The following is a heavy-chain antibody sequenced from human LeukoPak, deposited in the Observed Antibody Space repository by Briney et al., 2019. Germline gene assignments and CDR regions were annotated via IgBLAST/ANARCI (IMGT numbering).Heavy chain of an antibody. V-gene: IGHV1-18*01. CDR3: ATVHGGDYYDSSGYRTNWFDP. CDR2: ISAYNGNT. J-gene: IGHJ5*02. D-gene: IGHD3-22*01. Sequence: ASVKVSCKASGYTFTSYGISWVRQAPGQGLEWMGWISAYNGNTNYAQKLLGRVTMTTDTSTSTAYMELSSLRSEGTAVYYCATVHGGDYYDSSGYRTNWFDPWGQGTLVTVSS. CDR1: GYTFTSYG.